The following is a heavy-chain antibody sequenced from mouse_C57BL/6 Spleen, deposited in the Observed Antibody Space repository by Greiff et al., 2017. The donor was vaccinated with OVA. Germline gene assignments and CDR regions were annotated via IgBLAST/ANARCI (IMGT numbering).Heavy chain of an antibody. Sequence: VQLQESGAELVRPGTSVKMSCKASGYTFTNYWIGWAKQRPGHGLEWIGDIYPGGGYTNYNEKCKGKATLTADKSSSTAYMQFSSLTSEDSAIYYFARRGYYGSSPYAMDYWGQGTSVTVSS. CDR3: ARRGYYGSSPYAMDY. V-gene: IGHV1-63*01. CDR1: GYTFTNYW. D-gene: IGHD1-1*01. CDR2: IYPGGGYT. J-gene: IGHJ4*01.